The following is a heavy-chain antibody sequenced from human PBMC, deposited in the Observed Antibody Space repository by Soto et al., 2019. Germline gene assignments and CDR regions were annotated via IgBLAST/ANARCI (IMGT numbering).Heavy chain of an antibody. D-gene: IGHD6-19*01. CDR2: ISGSGGST. J-gene: IGHJ4*02. CDR1: GFTFSSYA. V-gene: IGHV3-23*01. CDR3: AKDAGAFSWYSSGWSPIDY. Sequence: PGGSLRLSCAASGFTFSSYAMSWVRQAPGKGLEWVSAISGSGGSTYYADSVKGRFTISRDNSKNTLYLQMNSLRAEDTAVYYCAKDAGAFSWYSSGWSPIDYWGQGTLVTVSS.